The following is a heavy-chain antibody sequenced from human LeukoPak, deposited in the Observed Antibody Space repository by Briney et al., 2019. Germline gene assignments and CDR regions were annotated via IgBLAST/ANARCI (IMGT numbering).Heavy chain of an antibody. CDR1: GYTFTRYG. Sequence: ASVKVSCKASGYTFTRYGINWVRQAPGQGLEWMGWISAYNGDTKYAQNLQGRVTMTTDTSTSTAYMELRSLRSDDTAVYYCARDRSEFGDYGGYWGQGTLVTVFS. D-gene: IGHD4-17*01. V-gene: IGHV1-18*01. J-gene: IGHJ4*02. CDR2: ISAYNGDT. CDR3: ARDRSEFGDYGGY.